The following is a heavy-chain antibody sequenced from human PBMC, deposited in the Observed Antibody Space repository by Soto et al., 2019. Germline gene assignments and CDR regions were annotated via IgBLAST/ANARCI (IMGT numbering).Heavy chain of an antibody. V-gene: IGHV3-30-3*01. Sequence: QVQLVESGGGVVQPGRSLRLCCAASGFTFSSYGMHWVRQAPGKGLEWVAVISSDGSDKYYADSVKGRFTISRDNSENTLYVQLNRMRAEDTALYYCARDRLYGAGLIDVWGQGTTVTVSS. CDR3: ARDRLYGAGLIDV. CDR2: ISSDGSDK. J-gene: IGHJ6*02. D-gene: IGHD3-10*01. CDR1: GFTFSSYG.